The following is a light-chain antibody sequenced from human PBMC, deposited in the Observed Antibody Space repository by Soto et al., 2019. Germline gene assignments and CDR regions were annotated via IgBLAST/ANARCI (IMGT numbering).Light chain of an antibody. V-gene: IGLV2-14*01. CDR1: SSDVGGYNY. CDR2: DVS. CDR3: SSYTRRSTRV. Sequence: QSALTQPASVSGSPGQSITISCTGTSSDVGGYNYVSWYQQHPGKAPKLMIYDVSNRPSGVSNRFSGSKSGNTASLTISGLRAEDEADYYCSSYTRRSTRVFGTGTKVTVL. J-gene: IGLJ1*01.